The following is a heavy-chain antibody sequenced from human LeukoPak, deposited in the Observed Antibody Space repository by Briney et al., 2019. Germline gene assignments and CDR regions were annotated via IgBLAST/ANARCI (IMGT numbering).Heavy chain of an antibody. V-gene: IGHV3-30*04. CDR3: ARDGRTYYDFWSGYLSPWLYYYGMDV. CDR2: ISYDGSNK. CDR1: GFTFSSYA. J-gene: IGHJ6*02. D-gene: IGHD3-3*01. Sequence: GGSLRLSCAASGFTFSSYAMHWVRQAPGKGLEWVAVISYDGSNKYYADSVKGRFTISRDNSKNTLYLQMNSLRAEDTAVYYCARDGRTYYDFWSGYLSPWLYYYGMDVWGQGTTVTVSS.